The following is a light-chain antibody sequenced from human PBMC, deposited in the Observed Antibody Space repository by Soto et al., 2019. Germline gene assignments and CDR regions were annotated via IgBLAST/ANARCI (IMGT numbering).Light chain of an antibody. V-gene: IGKV3-11*01. Sequence: EIVMTQSPATLSLSPGERATLSCRASQSVSSYLAWYQQKPRQAPRLLIYDASTRATGIPARFSGSGSGTDFTLTIGSLEPEDFAVYYCQQRSNWPPITFGQGTRLEIK. CDR1: QSVSSY. CDR3: QQRSNWPPIT. CDR2: DAS. J-gene: IGKJ5*01.